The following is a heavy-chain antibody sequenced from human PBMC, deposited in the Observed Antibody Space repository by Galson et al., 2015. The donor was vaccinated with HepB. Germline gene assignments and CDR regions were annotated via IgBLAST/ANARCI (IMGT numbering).Heavy chain of an antibody. CDR3: TRDFWSSYYKGAY. V-gene: IGHV3-49*03. CDR1: GFTFGDYA. J-gene: IGHJ4*02. Sequence: SLRLSCAGSGFTFGDYAINWFRQAPGKGLEWVGFIRSKGYGGTTEYAASVKGRFIISRADAKNIAYLQMNSLKTEDTAVYYCTRDFWSSYYKGAYWGQGTLVTVSS. CDR2: IRSKGYGGTT. D-gene: IGHD3-3*01.